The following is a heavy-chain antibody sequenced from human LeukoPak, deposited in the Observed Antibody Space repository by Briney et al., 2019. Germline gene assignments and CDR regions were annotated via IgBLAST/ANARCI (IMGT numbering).Heavy chain of an antibody. CDR3: AKMPVSYSSGWTTFDY. CDR1: GFTFSSYA. J-gene: IGHJ4*02. Sequence: QSGGSLRLSCTASGFTFSSYAVSWVRQAPGKGLEWVSGISASGGSTYYADSVKGRFTISRDNSKNTLCLQMNSLRAEDTAVYYCAKMPVSYSSGWTTFDYWGRGTLVTVSS. D-gene: IGHD6-19*01. V-gene: IGHV3-23*01. CDR2: ISASGGST.